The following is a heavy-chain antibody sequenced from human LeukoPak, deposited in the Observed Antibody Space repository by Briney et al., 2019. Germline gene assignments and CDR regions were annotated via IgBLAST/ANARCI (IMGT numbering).Heavy chain of an antibody. Sequence: ASVKVSCKASGGTSSTYAISWVRQAPGQGLEWMGRIIPILGVANFAQKFQGRVSITADKSTSTAYMELSNLRSEDTAVYYCARSPSDGYNLRFDYWGQGTLVTVSS. D-gene: IGHD5-24*01. V-gene: IGHV1-69*04. CDR2: IIPILGVA. CDR3: ARSPSDGYNLRFDY. CDR1: GGTSSTYA. J-gene: IGHJ4*02.